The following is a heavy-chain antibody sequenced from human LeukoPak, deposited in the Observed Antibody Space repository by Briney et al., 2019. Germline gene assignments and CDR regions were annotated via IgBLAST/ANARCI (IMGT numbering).Heavy chain of an antibody. Sequence: AASVNVSCTASGYTFTSYDINWVRQATGQGLEWMGWMNPNSGNTGYAQKFQGRVTMTRNTSISTAYMELSSLRSEDTAVYYCARGSRIGSWFDPWGQGTLVTVSS. CDR1: GYTFTSYD. CDR2: MNPNSGNT. J-gene: IGHJ5*02. CDR3: ARGSRIGSWFDP. D-gene: IGHD1-26*01. V-gene: IGHV1-8*01.